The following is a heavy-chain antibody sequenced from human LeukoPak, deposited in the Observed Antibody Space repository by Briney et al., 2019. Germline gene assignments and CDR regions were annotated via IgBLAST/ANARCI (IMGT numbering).Heavy chain of an antibody. V-gene: IGHV3-74*01. D-gene: IGHD6-6*01. CDR2: INSDGSST. J-gene: IGHJ3*02. CDR3: ARVGASSAFDI. Sequence: GGSLRLSCSASGFTFSIYGMHWVRQAPGKGLVWVSRINSDGSSTSYADSVKGRFTISRDNAKNTLYLQMNSLRAEDTAVYYCARVGASSAFDIWGQGTMVTVSS. CDR1: GFTFSIYG.